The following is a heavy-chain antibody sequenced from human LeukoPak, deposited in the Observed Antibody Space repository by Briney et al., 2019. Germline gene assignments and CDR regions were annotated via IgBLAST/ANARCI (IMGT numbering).Heavy chain of an antibody. CDR1: GYSISSGYY. Sequence: SSETLSLTCTVSGYSISSGYYWGWIRQPPGKGLEWIGYIYYSGSTNYNPSLKSRVTISVDTSKNQFSLKLSSVTAADTAVYYCARGAYNWNDGRAFDIWGQGTMVTVSS. CDR2: IYYSGST. D-gene: IGHD1-20*01. J-gene: IGHJ3*02. V-gene: IGHV4-61*01. CDR3: ARGAYNWNDGRAFDI.